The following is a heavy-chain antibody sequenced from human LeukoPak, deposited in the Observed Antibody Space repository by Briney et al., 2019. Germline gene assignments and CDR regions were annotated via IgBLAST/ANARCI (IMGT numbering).Heavy chain of an antibody. CDR1: GGTFSSYA. CDR3: ARVSSISMVRGVIGY. CDR2: IIPIFGTA. Sequence: ASVKVSCKASGGTFSSYAISWVRQAPGQGLEWMGGIIPIFGTANYAQKFQGRVTITADESTSTAYMELSSLRSEDTAVYYCARVSSISMVRGVIGYWGQGTLVTVSS. V-gene: IGHV1-69*01. J-gene: IGHJ4*02. D-gene: IGHD3-10*01.